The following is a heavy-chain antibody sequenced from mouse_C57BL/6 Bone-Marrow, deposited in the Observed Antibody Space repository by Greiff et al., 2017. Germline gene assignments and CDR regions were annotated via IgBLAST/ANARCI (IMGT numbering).Heavy chain of an antibody. CDR1: GYTFTSYW. D-gene: IGHD1-1*01. Sequence: QVQLQQPGAELVKPGASVKVSCKASGYTFTSYWMHWVKQRPGQGLEWIGRIHPSDSDTNYNQKFKGKATLTVDKSSSTAYMQLSSLTSEDSAVYYCAIGSSYWYFDVWGTGTTVTVSS. V-gene: IGHV1-74*01. J-gene: IGHJ1*03. CDR3: AIGSSYWYFDV. CDR2: IHPSDSDT.